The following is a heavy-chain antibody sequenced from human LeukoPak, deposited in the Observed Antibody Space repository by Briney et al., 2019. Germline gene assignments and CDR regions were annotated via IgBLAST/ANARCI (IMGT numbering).Heavy chain of an antibody. V-gene: IGHV3-66*01. Sequence: PGGSLRLSCAASGFIVSSNYMSWVRQAPGKGLEWVSVIYSGGSTYYADSVKGRFTISRDNSKNTLYLQMNSLRAEDTAVYYCARGERGYSYVYWGQGTLVTVSS. CDR1: GFIVSSNY. J-gene: IGHJ4*02. CDR3: ARGERGYSYVY. D-gene: IGHD5-18*01. CDR2: IYSGGST.